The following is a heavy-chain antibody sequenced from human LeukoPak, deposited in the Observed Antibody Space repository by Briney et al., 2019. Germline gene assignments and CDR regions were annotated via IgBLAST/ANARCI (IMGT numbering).Heavy chain of an antibody. D-gene: IGHD2-2*01. CDR2: MNPNSGNT. CDR3: ARIDCSSASCFWSY. J-gene: IGHJ4*02. Sequence: GASVKVSCKASGYTFTNYDINWVRQATGQGLEWMGWMNPNSGNTGYAQKLQGRVTITRNTSISTAYMELSSLRSEDTAVYYCARIDCSSASCFWSYWGRGTLVTVSS. CDR1: GYTFTNYD. V-gene: IGHV1-8*03.